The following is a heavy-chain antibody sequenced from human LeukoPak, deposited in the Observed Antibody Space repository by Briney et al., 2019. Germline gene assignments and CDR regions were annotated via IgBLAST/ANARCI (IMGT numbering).Heavy chain of an antibody. J-gene: IGHJ4*02. D-gene: IGHD2-21*01. CDR2: INSDGRST. CDR3: VRGVWGDRDSYFDY. V-gene: IGHV3-74*01. Sequence: GGSLRLSCTASGFTFSSYWMHWVRHAPDKGLMWVARINSDGRSTSYAASVKGRFTFSRDNAKSTLYLQMDSLRAEDTAVYYCVRGVWGDRDSYFDYWGQGTLVTVSS. CDR1: GFTFSSYW.